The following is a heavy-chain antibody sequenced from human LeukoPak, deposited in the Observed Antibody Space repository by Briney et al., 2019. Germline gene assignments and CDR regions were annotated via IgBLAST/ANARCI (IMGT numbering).Heavy chain of an antibody. V-gene: IGHV3-11*06. D-gene: IGHD3-10*01. CDR2: ISSSSSYT. CDR1: GFTFSDYY. CDR3: AKGDGSGSFLIDY. Sequence: GGSLRLSCAASGFTFSDYYMSWIRQAPGKGLEWVSYISSSSSYTNYADSVKGRFTISRDNAKNSLYLQMNSLRAEDTAMYYCAKGDGSGSFLIDYWGQGTLVTVSP. J-gene: IGHJ4*02.